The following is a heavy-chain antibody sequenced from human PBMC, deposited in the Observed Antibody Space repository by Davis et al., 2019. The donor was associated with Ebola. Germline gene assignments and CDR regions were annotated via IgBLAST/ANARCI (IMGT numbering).Heavy chain of an antibody. CDR3: ARVRFGDIVVVPARVNWFDP. Sequence: GESLKISCAASGFTFSSYAMSWVRQAPGKGLEWVSAISGSGGSTYYADSVKGRFTISRDNSKNTLYLQMNSLRAEDTAVYYCARVRFGDIVVVPARVNWFDPWGQGTLVTVSS. D-gene: IGHD2-2*01. J-gene: IGHJ5*02. CDR1: GFTFSSYA. CDR2: ISGSGGST. V-gene: IGHV3-23*01.